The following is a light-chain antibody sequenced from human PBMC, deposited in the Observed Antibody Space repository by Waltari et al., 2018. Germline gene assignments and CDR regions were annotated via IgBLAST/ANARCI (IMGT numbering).Light chain of an antibody. Sequence: QLVLTQSPSASASLGASVKLTCTLPGEYSAYTLAWPQLQPEKGPRYLMNVNSDGSHDKADGIPERFSGSSAGAERYLIISRLQSDDEADYFCQTWGMNIQVFGGGTRLTVL. CDR3: QTWGMNIQV. J-gene: IGLJ3*02. CDR2: VNSDGSH. V-gene: IGLV4-69*01. CDR1: GEYSAYT.